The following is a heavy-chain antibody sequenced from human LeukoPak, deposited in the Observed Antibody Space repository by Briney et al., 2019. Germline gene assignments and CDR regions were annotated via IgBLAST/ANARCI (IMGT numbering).Heavy chain of an antibody. Sequence: ASVKVSCKASGYTFTGRFIHWLRQAPGEGLEWMGWIDPPSGVPHYAQKFQDTVTLTRDTSTGTAYMELHRLQSDDTAVYYCASSGFSTGFYLDFWGQGTLISVSS. CDR3: ASSGFSTGFYLDF. CDR1: GYTFTGRF. V-gene: IGHV1-2*02. J-gene: IGHJ4*02. CDR2: IDPPSGVP. D-gene: IGHD6-19*01.